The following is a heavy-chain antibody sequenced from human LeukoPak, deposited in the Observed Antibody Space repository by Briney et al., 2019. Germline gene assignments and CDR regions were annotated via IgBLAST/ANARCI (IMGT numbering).Heavy chain of an antibody. CDR2: IKSKTDGGTT. D-gene: IGHD2-21*02. V-gene: IGHV3-15*07. Sequence: GGSLRLSCAASGFTFSNAWMNWVRQAPGKGLEWVGRIKSKTDGGTTDYAAPVKGRFTISRDDSKNTLYLQMNSLRAEDTAVYYCARDGGDHALLDCWGQGTLVTVSS. J-gene: IGHJ4*02. CDR1: GFTFSNAW. CDR3: ARDGGDHALLDC.